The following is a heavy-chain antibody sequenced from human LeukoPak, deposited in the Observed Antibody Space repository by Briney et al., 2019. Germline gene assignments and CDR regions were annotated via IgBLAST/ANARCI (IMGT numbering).Heavy chain of an antibody. CDR2: ISGSGGST. V-gene: IGHV3-23*01. J-gene: IGHJ4*02. CDR3: AKRQQLALGFDY. D-gene: IGHD6-13*01. Sequence: PGGSLRLSCAASGFTFSSYAMSWVRQAPGKGLEWVSAISGSGGSTYYADSVKGRFTISRDNSKNTLYLQMTSLRAEDTAVYYCAKRQQLALGFDYWGQGTLVTVSS. CDR1: GFTFSSYA.